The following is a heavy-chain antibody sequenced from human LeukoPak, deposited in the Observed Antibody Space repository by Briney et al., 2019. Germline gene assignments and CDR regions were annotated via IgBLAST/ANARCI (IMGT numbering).Heavy chain of an antibody. CDR3: AREGYCNSTSCNKPFDY. J-gene: IGHJ4*02. Sequence: ASVKVSCKASGYTFTTYDINWVRQAPGQGLEWMGWISAYNGNTNYAQKLQGRVTMTTDTSTSTAYMELRSLRSDDTAVYYCAREGYCNSTSCNKPFDYWGQGTLVTVSS. V-gene: IGHV1-18*01. CDR2: ISAYNGNT. CDR1: GYTFTTYD. D-gene: IGHD2-2*01.